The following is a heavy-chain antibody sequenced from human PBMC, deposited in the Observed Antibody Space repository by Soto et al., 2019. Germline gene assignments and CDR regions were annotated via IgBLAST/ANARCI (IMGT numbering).Heavy chain of an antibody. CDR1: GYTFTDYF. D-gene: IGHD6-19*01. CDR3: AREVPPSEGSGRTWFDP. CDR2: FNPNTGGR. J-gene: IGHJ5*02. Sequence: QVQLVQSGAEVKKPGASVKVSCKASGYTFTDYFIHWVRQAPGQGLEWMGWFNPNTGGRNSAQKFQGRVTMASDTSISTAFMELTSLRSDDTAVYFCAREVPPSEGSGRTWFDPWGQGTLVTVSS. V-gene: IGHV1-2*02.